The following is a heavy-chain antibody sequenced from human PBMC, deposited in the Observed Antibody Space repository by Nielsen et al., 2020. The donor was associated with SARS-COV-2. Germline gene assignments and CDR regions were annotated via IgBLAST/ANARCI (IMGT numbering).Heavy chain of an antibody. D-gene: IGHD3-10*01. V-gene: IGHV3-53*01. J-gene: IGHJ6*02. CDR2: INWNGGST. CDR3: ARLSYYYGSGSTDYYYGMDV. Sequence: WIRQPPGKGLEWVSGINWNGGSTYYADSVKGRFTISRDNSKNTLYLQMNSLRAEDTAVYYCARLSYYYGSGSTDYYYGMDVWGQGTTVTVSS.